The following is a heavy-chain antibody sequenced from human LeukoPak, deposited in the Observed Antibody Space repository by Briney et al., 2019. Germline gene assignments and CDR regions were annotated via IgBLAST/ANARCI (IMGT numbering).Heavy chain of an antibody. Sequence: SETLSLTCTVSGGSISSSSYYWGWIRQPPGKGLEWIGSIYYSGSTYYNPSLKSRVTISVDTSKNQFSLKLSSVTAADTAVYYCANGGYCSSTSCRFNNWFDPWGQGTLVTVSS. CDR3: ANGGYCSSTSCRFNNWFDP. V-gene: IGHV4-39*07. CDR1: GGSISSSSYY. CDR2: IYYSGST. J-gene: IGHJ5*02. D-gene: IGHD2-2*01.